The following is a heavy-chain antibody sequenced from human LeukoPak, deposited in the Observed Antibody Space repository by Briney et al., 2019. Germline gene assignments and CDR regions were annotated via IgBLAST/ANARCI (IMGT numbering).Heavy chain of an antibody. J-gene: IGHJ6*02. CDR3: ASGSPFSYYYYGMDV. Sequence: HPGGSLRLSCAASGFTVSSNYVSWVRQAPGKGLEWVSVIYSGGSTYYADSVKGRFTISRDNSKNTLYLQMNSLRAEDTAVYYCASGSPFSYYYYGMDVWGQGTTVTVSS. V-gene: IGHV3-53*01. CDR1: GFTVSSNY. CDR2: IYSGGST.